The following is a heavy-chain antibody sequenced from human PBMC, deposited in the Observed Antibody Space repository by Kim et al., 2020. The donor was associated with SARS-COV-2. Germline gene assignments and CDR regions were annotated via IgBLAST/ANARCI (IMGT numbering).Heavy chain of an antibody. CDR2: INPNNGAT. Sequence: ASVKVSCKTSGYNFSPYYIHWMRQAPGQGLEWMGWINPNNGATVYARKFQGRVTMTRDTSISTAYMEMTRLTSDDTAVYYCARGVLLRNKGCFDHWGQGT. V-gene: IGHV1-2*02. CDR3: ARGVLLRNKGCFDH. CDR1: GYNFSPYY. D-gene: IGHD3-10*01. J-gene: IGHJ4*02.